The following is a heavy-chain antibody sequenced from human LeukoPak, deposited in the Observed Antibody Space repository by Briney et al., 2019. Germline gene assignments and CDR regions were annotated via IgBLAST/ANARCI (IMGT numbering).Heavy chain of an antibody. CDR3: AGVLIRYGGIDY. Sequence: ASVKVSCKASGYTFTSYAINWVCQATGQGLEWMGWMNPNSGNTGYAQKFQGRVTMTKNTSISTAYMEMSSLRSEDTAVYYCAGVLIRYGGIDYWGQGTLVTVSS. CDR1: GYTFTSYA. J-gene: IGHJ4*02. CDR2: MNPNSGNT. V-gene: IGHV1-8*01. D-gene: IGHD1-26*01.